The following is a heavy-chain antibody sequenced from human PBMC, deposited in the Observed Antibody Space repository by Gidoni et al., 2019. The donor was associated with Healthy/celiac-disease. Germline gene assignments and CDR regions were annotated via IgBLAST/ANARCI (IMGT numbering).Heavy chain of an antibody. CDR1: GFTFSSSG. J-gene: IGHJ4*02. CDR3: ATKWRGSYYGVGY. Sequence: QVQLVESGGGVVQPGRSLRLSCAASGFTFSSSGMHWVRQAPGKGLEWLAVIWYDGSNKYYADPVKGRFTISRDNSKNTLYLQMNSLRAEDTAVYYCATKWRGSYYGVGYWGQGTLVTVSS. V-gene: IGHV3-33*01. D-gene: IGHD1-26*01. CDR2: IWYDGSNK.